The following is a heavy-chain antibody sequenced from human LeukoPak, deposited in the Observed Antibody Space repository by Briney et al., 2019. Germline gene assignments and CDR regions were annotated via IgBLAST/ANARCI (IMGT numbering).Heavy chain of an antibody. Sequence: SETLSLTCAVSGYSISSGYYWGWIRQPPGKGLEWIGSIYHSGSTYYNPSPKSRVTISVDTSKNHFSLKLSSVTAADTAVYYCARLASNYYGSGSYFPYYYYYMDVWGKGTTVTVSS. V-gene: IGHV4-38-2*01. CDR1: GYSISSGYY. CDR3: ARLASNYYGSGSYFPYYYYYMDV. J-gene: IGHJ6*03. D-gene: IGHD3-10*01. CDR2: IYHSGST.